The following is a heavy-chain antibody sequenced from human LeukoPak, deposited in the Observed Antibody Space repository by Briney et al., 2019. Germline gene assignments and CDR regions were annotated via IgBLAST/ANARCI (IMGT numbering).Heavy chain of an antibody. Sequence: PGGSLRLSCAASGFTFSNYAMTWVRQAPGKGLEWVSALSGSGNGTYYADSVKGRFTISRDNSKNTLYLRMNSLRVEDTAVYYCAKGTAALSFVIDSWGQGTLVTVSS. V-gene: IGHV3-23*01. J-gene: IGHJ4*02. CDR1: GFTFSNYA. CDR3: AKGTAALSFVIDS. D-gene: IGHD2-15*01. CDR2: LSGSGNGT.